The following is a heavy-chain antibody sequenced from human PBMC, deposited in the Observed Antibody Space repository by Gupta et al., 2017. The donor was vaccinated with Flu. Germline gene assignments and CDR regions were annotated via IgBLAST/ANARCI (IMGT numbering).Heavy chain of an antibody. V-gene: IGHV2-26*01. D-gene: IGHD6-13*01. CDR2: IFSNDEK. J-gene: IGHJ5*02. Sequence: QVTLKESGPVLVKPTETLTLTCTVSGFSFSNRMGVSWIRQPPGKALEWLAHIFSNDEKSYNRSLKNRLTISKDTSKSQVVLTMTNMDPVDTATYYCARRFSAGVDNWFDPWGQGTLVTVSS. CDR3: ARRFSAGVDNWFDP. CDR1: GFSFSNRMG.